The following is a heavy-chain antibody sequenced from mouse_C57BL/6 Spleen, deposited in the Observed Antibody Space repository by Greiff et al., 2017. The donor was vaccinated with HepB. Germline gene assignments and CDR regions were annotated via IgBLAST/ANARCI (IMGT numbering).Heavy chain of an antibody. V-gene: IGHV1-82*01. CDR1: GYAFSSSW. CDR3: ARGGIRSMDY. Sequence: VKLMESGPELVKPGASVKISCKASGYAFSSSWMNWVKQRPGKGLEWIGRIYPGDGDTNYNGKFKGKATLTADKSSSTAYMQLSSLTSEDSAVYFCARGGIRSMDYWGQGTSVTVSS. CDR2: IYPGDGDT. J-gene: IGHJ4*01.